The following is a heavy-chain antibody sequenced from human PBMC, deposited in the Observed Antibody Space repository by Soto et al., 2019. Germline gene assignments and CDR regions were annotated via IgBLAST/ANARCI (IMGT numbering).Heavy chain of an antibody. CDR2: IGAAGDT. V-gene: IGHV3-13*01. CDR1: GFAFSMYD. CDR3: ARDKGLCSGDSCPNKIYPFAMDV. D-gene: IGHD2-15*01. J-gene: IGHJ6*02. Sequence: DVQLVESGGGLVQPGGSLRLSCAASGFAFSMYDMHWVRQVAGKGLEWVSAIGAAGDTLYAGSVKGRFSASRENAKNSLYLQMNSLRAGDTAVYYCARDKGLCSGDSCPNKIYPFAMDVWGLGTTVTVSS.